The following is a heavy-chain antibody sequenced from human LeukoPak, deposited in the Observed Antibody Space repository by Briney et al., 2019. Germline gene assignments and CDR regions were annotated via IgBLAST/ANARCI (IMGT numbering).Heavy chain of an antibody. CDR3: AREAAGTNAY. J-gene: IGHJ4*02. V-gene: IGHV1-18*01. CDR2: ISAYNGNT. D-gene: IGHD6-13*01. Sequence: ASVKVSCKASGFTFTSFGFSWVRQAPGQGLEWMGWISAYNGNTNYAQSLQGRVTMTTDASTSTVYMELRSLKSDDTAVYYCAREAAGTNAYWGQGTLVTVSS. CDR1: GFTFTSFG.